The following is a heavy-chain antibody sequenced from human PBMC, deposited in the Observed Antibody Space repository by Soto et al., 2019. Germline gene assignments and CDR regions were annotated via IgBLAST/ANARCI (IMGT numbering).Heavy chain of an antibody. CDR2: ISAYNGNT. Sequence: GASVKVSCKASGYTFTSYGISWVRQAPGQGLEWMGWISAYNGNTNYAQKLQGRVTMTTDTSTSTAYMELRSLRSDDTAVYYCARDNLPFYDILTGYGWFDPWGQGTLVTVSS. V-gene: IGHV1-18*01. CDR3: ARDNLPFYDILTGYGWFDP. CDR1: GYTFTSYG. J-gene: IGHJ5*02. D-gene: IGHD3-9*01.